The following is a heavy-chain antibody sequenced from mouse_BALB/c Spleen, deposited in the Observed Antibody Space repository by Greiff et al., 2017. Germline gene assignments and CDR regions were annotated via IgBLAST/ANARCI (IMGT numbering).Heavy chain of an antibody. CDR1: GYTFTSYW. J-gene: IGHJ2*01. CDR3: TRQSMIRGYYFDD. V-gene: IGHV1-5*01. CDR2: IYPGNSDT. D-gene: IGHD2-4*01. Sequence: EVQLQQSGTVLARPGASVKMSCKASGYTFTSYWMHWVKQRPGQGLEWIGAIYPGNSDTSYNQKFKGKAKLTAVTSTSTAYMELSSLTNEDSAVYYCTRQSMIRGYYFDDWGQGTTLTVSS.